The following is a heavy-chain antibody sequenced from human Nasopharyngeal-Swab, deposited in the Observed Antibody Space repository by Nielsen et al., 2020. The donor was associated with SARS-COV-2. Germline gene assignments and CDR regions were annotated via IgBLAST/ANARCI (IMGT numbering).Heavy chain of an antibody. Sequence: GGSLRLSCAASGFTFSNYAMSWVRQPPGQGLEWVSSITGRAATVYYAGGITYYTDSVKGRFTISRDNAKNTLYLQLNSLRAEDTAIYYCAKGDIVGVQNSAFDYWGQGNLVTVSS. D-gene: IGHD3-3*02. CDR1: GFTFSNYA. CDR2: ITGRAATVYYAGGIT. V-gene: IGHV3-23*01. J-gene: IGHJ4*02. CDR3: AKGDIVGVQNSAFDY.